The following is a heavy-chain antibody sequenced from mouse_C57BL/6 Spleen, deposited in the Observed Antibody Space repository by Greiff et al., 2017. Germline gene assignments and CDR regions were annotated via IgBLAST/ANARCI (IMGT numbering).Heavy chain of an antibody. CDR3: ARSSQGYAMDY. V-gene: IGHV1-50*01. CDR2: IDPSDSYT. J-gene: IGHJ4*01. D-gene: IGHD3-2*02. Sequence: QVQLQQSGAELVKPGASVKLSCKASGYTFTSYWMQWVKQRPGQGLEWIGEIDPSDSYTISNQKFKGKATLTVDTSPSTAYMPLSSLTSEDSAVYYCARSSQGYAMDYWGQGTSVTVSS. CDR1: GYTFTSYW.